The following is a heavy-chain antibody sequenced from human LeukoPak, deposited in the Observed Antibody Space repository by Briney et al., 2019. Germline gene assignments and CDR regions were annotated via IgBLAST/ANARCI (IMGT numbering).Heavy chain of an antibody. V-gene: IGHV3-23*01. CDR2: SSGNGDNT. CDR3: AKFRGIPTTVTQD. Sequence: PGGSLRLSCAASGFTFSNYAMGWVRRAPGKGLEWVSTSSGNGDNTYYADSVKGRFTISRDNSRNTLYLQMSGLRADDTAVYYCAKFRGIPTTVTQDWGQGTLVTVSS. D-gene: IGHD4-17*01. J-gene: IGHJ4*02. CDR1: GFTFSNYA.